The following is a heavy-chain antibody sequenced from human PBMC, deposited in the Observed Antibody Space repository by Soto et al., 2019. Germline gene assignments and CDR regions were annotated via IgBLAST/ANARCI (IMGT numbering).Heavy chain of an antibody. J-gene: IGHJ5*02. V-gene: IGHV3-30-3*01. D-gene: IGHD2-15*01. CDR3: AREAARNWFDP. CDR2: ISYDGSNK. Sequence: PGGSLRLSCAASGFTFSSYAMHWVRQAPGKGLEWVAVISYDGSNKYYADSVKGRFTISRDNSKNALYLQMNSLRAEDTAVYYCAREAARNWFDPWGQGTMLTV. CDR1: GFTFSSYA.